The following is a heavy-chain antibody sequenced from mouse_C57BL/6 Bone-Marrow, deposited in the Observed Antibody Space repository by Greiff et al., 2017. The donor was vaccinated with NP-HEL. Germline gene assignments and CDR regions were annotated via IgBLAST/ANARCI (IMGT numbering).Heavy chain of an antibody. V-gene: IGHV2-9-1*01. CDR2: IWTGGGT. J-gene: IGHJ4*01. CDR1: GFSLTSYA. D-gene: IGHD2-4*01. Sequence: VQLQQSGPGLVAPSQSLSITCTVSGFSLTSYAISWVRQPPGKGLEWLGVIWTGGGTNYNSALKSRLSISKDNSKSQVFLKMNSLQTDDTARYYCARNWGVIKGAMDYWGQGTSVTVSS. CDR3: ARNWGVIKGAMDY.